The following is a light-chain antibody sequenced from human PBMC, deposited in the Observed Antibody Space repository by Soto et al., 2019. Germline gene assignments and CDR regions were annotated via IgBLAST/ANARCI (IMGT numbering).Light chain of an antibody. Sequence: QSVLTQPPSASGTPGQRVTISCSGSVSNIGRNTVNWYQQLPGTAPKLLIFSNHQRPSGVPDRFSGSKSGTSASLTISGLQSEDEADYHCATWDDSLNGLYVFGSGTKVTVL. J-gene: IGLJ1*01. CDR2: SNH. CDR3: ATWDDSLNGLYV. V-gene: IGLV1-44*01. CDR1: VSNIGRNT.